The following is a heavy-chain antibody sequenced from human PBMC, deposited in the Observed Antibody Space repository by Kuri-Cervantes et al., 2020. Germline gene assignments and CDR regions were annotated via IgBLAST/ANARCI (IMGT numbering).Heavy chain of an antibody. D-gene: IGHD4-17*01. CDR3: ARGDGVDY. Sequence: GGSLRLSCAASGFTLSSYGMRWVRQAPGKGLEWVSSISSSSSYIYYADSVKGRFTISRDNAKNSMYLQMNSLRAEDTAVYYCARGDGVDYWGQGTLVTVSS. J-gene: IGHJ4*02. CDR2: ISSSSSYI. V-gene: IGHV3-21*01. CDR1: GFTLSSYG.